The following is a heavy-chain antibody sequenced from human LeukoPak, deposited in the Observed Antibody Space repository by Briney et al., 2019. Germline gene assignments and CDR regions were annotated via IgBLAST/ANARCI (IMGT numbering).Heavy chain of an antibody. CDR2: TYYRSNWYN. Sequence: SQTLSLTCDISGDSVFNHGVTWEWIRQSPSRGLEWLGRTYYRSNWYNDYALFVKSRIIINPDTSKNQFSLKLNSVTPENTAVYYCARYHWGHPPVWGTGTTVTVSS. V-gene: IGHV6-1*01. CDR1: GDSVFNHGVT. D-gene: IGHD3-16*01. J-gene: IGHJ6*04. CDR3: ARYHWGHPPV.